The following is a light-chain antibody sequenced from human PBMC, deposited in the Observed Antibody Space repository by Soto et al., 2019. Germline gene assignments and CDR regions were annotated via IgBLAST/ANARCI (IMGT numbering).Light chain of an antibody. V-gene: IGLV1-51*02. Sequence: QSVLTQPPSVSAAPGQKVTIPCSGSSSNIGNNYVSWYQQLPGTAPKLLIYENDKRPSGIPDRFSGSKSATSATLGITGLQTGDEADYYCGAWDSSLSAVVFGGGTKVTVL. CDR3: GAWDSSLSAVV. CDR1: SSNIGNNY. CDR2: END. J-gene: IGLJ2*01.